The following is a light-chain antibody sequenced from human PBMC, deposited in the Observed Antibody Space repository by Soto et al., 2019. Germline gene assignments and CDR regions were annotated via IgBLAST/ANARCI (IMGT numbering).Light chain of an antibody. J-gene: IGKJ4*01. V-gene: IGKV3-20*01. Sequence: EIVLTQSPGTLSLSPGERATLSCRASQSVSSSYLAWYQQKPGQAPRLLIYDASSRATGIPARFSGSGSGTDFTLTSSRLDPEDFALYYGHQYDSYPLTFGGGTKVEIK. CDR3: HQYDSYPLT. CDR2: DAS. CDR1: QSVSSSY.